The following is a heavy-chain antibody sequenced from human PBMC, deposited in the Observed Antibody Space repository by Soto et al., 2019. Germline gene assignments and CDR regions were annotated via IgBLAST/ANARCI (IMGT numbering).Heavy chain of an antibody. CDR3: AKDKDYGDYPSDY. CDR1: GFTFSSYA. D-gene: IGHD4-17*01. Sequence: SGGSLRLSCAASGFTFSSYAMSWVRQAPGKGLEWVSAISGSGGSTYYADSVKGRFTISRDNSKNTLYLQMNSLRAEDTAVYYCAKDKDYGDYPSDYWGQGTLVTVSS. CDR2: ISGSGGST. V-gene: IGHV3-23*01. J-gene: IGHJ4*02.